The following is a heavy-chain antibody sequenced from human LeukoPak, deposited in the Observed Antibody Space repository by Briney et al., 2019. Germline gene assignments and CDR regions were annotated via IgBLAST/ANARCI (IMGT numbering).Heavy chain of an antibody. CDR1: GSSISSSSYY. V-gene: IGHV4-39*02. CDR2: IYYNGGT. Sequence: SETLSLTCTVSGSSISSSSYYWGWIRQPPGKGLEWIGNIYYNGGTYYNPSLKSRVTISVDTSKNQFSLKLSSVTAADTAVYFCAREVAGTPWIDYWGQGTLVTVSS. J-gene: IGHJ4*02. CDR3: AREVAGTPWIDY. D-gene: IGHD6-19*01.